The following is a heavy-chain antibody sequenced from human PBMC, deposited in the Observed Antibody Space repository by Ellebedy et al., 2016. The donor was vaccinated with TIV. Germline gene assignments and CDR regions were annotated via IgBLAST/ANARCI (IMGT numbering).Heavy chain of an antibody. D-gene: IGHD6-19*01. V-gene: IGHV3-48*04. CDR2: ISSSGSTI. CDR1: GFTFSSYA. Sequence: GESLKISCAASGFTFSSYAMSWVRQAPGKGLEWVSYISSSGSTIYYADSVKGRFTISRDNAKNSLYLQMNSLRAEDTAVYYCARSRGWYGAFFDYWGQGTLVTVSS. CDR3: ARSRGWYGAFFDY. J-gene: IGHJ4*02.